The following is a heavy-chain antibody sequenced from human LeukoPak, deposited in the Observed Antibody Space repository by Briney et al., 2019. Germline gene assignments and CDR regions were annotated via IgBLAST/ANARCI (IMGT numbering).Heavy chain of an antibody. V-gene: IGHV4-34*01. CDR3: ARHVLLWFGELSHFDY. Sequence: SETLSLTCAVYGGSFSGYYWSWIRQPPGKGLEWIGEINHSGSTNYNPSLKSRVTISVDTSKKKFSLKLSCGTAADTAVYYCARHVLLWFGELSHFDYWGQGTLVTVSS. D-gene: IGHD3-10*01. J-gene: IGHJ4*02. CDR1: GGSFSGYY. CDR2: INHSGST.